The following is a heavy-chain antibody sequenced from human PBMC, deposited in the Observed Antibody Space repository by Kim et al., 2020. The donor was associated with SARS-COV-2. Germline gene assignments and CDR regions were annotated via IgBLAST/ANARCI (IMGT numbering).Heavy chain of an antibody. V-gene: IGHV4-39*01. D-gene: IGHD5-18*01. CDR1: GGSISSSSYY. J-gene: IGHJ4*02. CDR2: IYYSGST. Sequence: SETLSLTCTVSGGSISSSSYYWGWIRQPPGKGLEWIGSIYYSGSTYYNPSLMIRVTISVDASKNQFSLKLTSVTTADTAVYYCARHLPYSYADYWGQGTLVTVSS. CDR3: ARHLPYSYADY.